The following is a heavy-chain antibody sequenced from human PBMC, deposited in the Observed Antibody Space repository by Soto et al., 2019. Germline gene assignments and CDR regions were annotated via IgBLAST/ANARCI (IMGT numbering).Heavy chain of an antibody. J-gene: IGHJ4*02. CDR3: ARVDVGTRGEFDY. Sequence: QVQLVQSGAEVKKPGASVKVSCKASGYTFTSHGITWVRQAPGQGLEWLGWISAYNGNINYAQKFQDRVTMTTDTSTKTAYMELRSLRYDDTAVYYCARVDVGTRGEFDYWGQGTLVHVSS. V-gene: IGHV1-18*01. D-gene: IGHD3-10*01. CDR2: ISAYNGNI. CDR1: GYTFTSHG.